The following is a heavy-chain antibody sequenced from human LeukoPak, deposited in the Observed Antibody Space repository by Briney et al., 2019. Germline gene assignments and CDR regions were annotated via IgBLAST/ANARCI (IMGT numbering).Heavy chain of an antibody. D-gene: IGHD3-22*01. V-gene: IGHV3-23*01. CDR3: ARDDSSGYYYFDY. Sequence: GGSLRLSCAASGFTFSSYAMSWVRQAPGKGLEWVSAISGSGGSTYYADSVKGRFTISRDNSKNTLYLQMNSLRAEDTAVYYCARDDSSGYYYFDYWGQGTLVTVSS. J-gene: IGHJ4*02. CDR2: ISGSGGST. CDR1: GFTFSSYA.